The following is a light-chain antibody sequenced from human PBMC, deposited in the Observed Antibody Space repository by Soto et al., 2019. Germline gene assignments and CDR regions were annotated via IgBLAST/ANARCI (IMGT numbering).Light chain of an antibody. CDR3: AAWGDNLNGWV. CDR2: DNI. Sequence: QSVLTQPPSASGTPGQRVTISCSGSSSNIGNNAVNWYQQFPGTAPKLLIYDNIQRPSGVPDRFSGSKSSTSASLAISGLQSEDEADYYCAAWGDNLNGWVFGGGTKLTVL. CDR1: SSNIGNNA. V-gene: IGLV1-44*01. J-gene: IGLJ3*02.